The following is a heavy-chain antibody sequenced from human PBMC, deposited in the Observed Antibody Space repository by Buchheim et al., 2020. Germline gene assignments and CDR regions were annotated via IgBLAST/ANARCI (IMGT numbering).Heavy chain of an antibody. V-gene: IGHV4-34*01. Sequence: QVQLQQWGAGLLKPSETLSLTCAVYGGSFSGYYWSWIRQPPGKGLEWIGEINHSGSTNYNPSLKSRVTISVDTSKNQFSLKLSSVTAADTAVYYCARGVNRGYSYGYVPGYYYGMDVWGQGTT. D-gene: IGHD5-18*01. CDR3: ARGVNRGYSYGYVPGYYYGMDV. CDR1: GGSFSGYY. J-gene: IGHJ6*02. CDR2: INHSGST.